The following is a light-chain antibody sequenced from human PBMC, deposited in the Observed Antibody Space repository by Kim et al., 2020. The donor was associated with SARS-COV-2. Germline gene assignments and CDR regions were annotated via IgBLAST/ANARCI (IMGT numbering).Light chain of an antibody. V-gene: IGLV3-21*04. CDR1: NVGSAS. CDR3: QVWDSSREFYG. J-gene: IGLJ1*01. Sequence: SYELTQPPSVSVAPGKTARITCGGNNVGSASVNWYQQKAGQAPVLVIHSDSDRPSGVPERFSGSNSGNTATLTISRVEAGDEADYYCQVWDSSREFYGFGSGNKVTVL. CDR2: SDS.